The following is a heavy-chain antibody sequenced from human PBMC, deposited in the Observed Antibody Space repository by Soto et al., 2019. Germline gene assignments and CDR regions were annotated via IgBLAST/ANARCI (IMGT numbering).Heavy chain of an antibody. CDR3: ARDPTIFGVVQNYGMDV. Sequence: ASVKVSCKASGYTFTTFGISWVRQAPGQGLEWMGWISAYNGYTNYAQKLQGSVTMTTDTSTSTAYMELRSLRSDDTAVYYCARDPTIFGVVQNYGMDVWGQGTTVTVSS. J-gene: IGHJ6*02. V-gene: IGHV1-18*01. D-gene: IGHD3-3*01. CDR1: GYTFTTFG. CDR2: ISAYNGYT.